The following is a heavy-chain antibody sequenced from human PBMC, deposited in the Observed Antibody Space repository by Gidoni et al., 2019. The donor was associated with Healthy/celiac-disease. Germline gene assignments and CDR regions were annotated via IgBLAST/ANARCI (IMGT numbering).Heavy chain of an antibody. CDR2: IYHSGST. D-gene: IGHD3-3*01. V-gene: IGHV4-30-2*01. J-gene: IGHJ4*02. Sequence: QLQLQESGSGLVKPSQTLSLTCAVSVGSISSGGYSWSWIRQPPGKGLEWIGYIYHSGSTYYNPSLKSRVTISVDRSKNQFSLKLSSVTAADTAVYYCASLRRALYDFWSGYLDYWGQGTLVTVSS. CDR1: VGSISSGGYS. CDR3: ASLRRALYDFWSGYLDY.